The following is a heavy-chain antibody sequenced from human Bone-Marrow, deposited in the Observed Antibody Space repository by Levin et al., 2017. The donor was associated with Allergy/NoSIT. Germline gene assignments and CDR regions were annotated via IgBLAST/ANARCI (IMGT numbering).Heavy chain of an antibody. J-gene: IGHJ4*02. CDR2: IDQDGGQT. CDR3: ARGRTNSWPD. CDR1: GFSFSNNW. Sequence: GGSLRLSCAASGFSFSNNWMSWVRQAPGKGLEWVANIDQDGGQTLYVDSVKGRFTMSRDNAKKSLYLQMNSLRVEDTAVDYCARGRTNSWPDWGQGTLVTVSA. V-gene: IGHV3-7*01. D-gene: IGHD6-13*01.